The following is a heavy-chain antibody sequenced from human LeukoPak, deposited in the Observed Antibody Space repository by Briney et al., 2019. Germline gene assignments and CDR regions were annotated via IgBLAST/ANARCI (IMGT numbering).Heavy chain of an antibody. D-gene: IGHD3-22*01. V-gene: IGHV3-21*01. Sequence: GGSLRLSCAASGFTFSSYSMNWVCQAPGKGLEWVSSISSSSSYIYYADSVKGRFTISRDNAKNSLYLQMNSLRAEDTAVYYCARSPFDSPPNKYFHHWGQGTLVTVSS. CDR1: GFTFSSYS. CDR2: ISSSSSYI. J-gene: IGHJ1*01. CDR3: ARSPFDSPPNKYFHH.